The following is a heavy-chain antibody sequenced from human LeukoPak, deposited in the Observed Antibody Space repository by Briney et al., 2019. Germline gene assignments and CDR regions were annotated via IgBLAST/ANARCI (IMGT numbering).Heavy chain of an antibody. CDR2: IYHSGST. CDR1: GGSISSSNW. D-gene: IGHD6-19*01. V-gene: IGHV4-4*02. CDR3: ASTPPSGEQWGGY. J-gene: IGHJ4*02. Sequence: SETLSLTCAVSGGSISSSNWWSWVRQPPGKGLEWIGEIYHSGSTNYNPSLKSRVTISVDKSKNQFSLKLSSVTAADTAVYYCASTPPSGEQWGGYWGQGTLVTVSS.